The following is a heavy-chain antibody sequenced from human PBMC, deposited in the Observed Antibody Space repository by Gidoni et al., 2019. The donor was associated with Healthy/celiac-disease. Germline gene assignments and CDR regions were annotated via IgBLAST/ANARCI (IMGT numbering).Heavy chain of an antibody. CDR3: AKDPSFAYSSSWYFDI. CDR2: ISYDGSKK. CDR1: GFTFSSYG. D-gene: IGHD6-13*01. J-gene: IGHJ3*02. Sequence: QVQLVESGGGVVQPGRSLRLSCAASGFTFSSYGMHWVRQAPGKGLEWVAVISYDGSKKYYADSVKGRVTISRDNSKNTLYLQMNSLRAEDTAVYYCAKDPSFAYSSSWYFDIWGQGTMVTVSS. V-gene: IGHV3-30*18.